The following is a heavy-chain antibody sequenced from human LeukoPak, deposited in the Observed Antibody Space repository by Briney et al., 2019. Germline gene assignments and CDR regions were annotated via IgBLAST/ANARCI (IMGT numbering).Heavy chain of an antibody. J-gene: IGHJ4*02. CDR2: IRYDGSNK. Sequence: GSLRLSCAASGFTFSSYGMHWVRQAPGKGLEWVAFIRYDGSNKYYADSVKGRFTISRDNSKNTLYLQMNSLRAEDTAVYYCARAGVGPIPFDCWGQGTLVTVSS. CDR3: ARAGVGPIPFDC. V-gene: IGHV3-30*02. D-gene: IGHD1-26*01. CDR1: GFTFSSYG.